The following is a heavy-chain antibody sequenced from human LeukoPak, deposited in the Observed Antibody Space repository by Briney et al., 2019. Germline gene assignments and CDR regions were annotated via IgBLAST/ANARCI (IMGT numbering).Heavy chain of an antibody. CDR1: GFTFSSYA. CDR3: AKFIVVVGPAATTPTDY. V-gene: IGHV3-23*01. D-gene: IGHD2-2*01. CDR2: ISGSGGST. J-gene: IGHJ4*02. Sequence: GGSLRLSCAASGFTFSSYAMSWVRQAPGKGLEWVSAISGSGGSTYYADSVKGRFTISRDNSKNTLYLQMNSLRAEDTAVYYCAKFIVVVGPAATTPTDYWGQGTLVTVSS.